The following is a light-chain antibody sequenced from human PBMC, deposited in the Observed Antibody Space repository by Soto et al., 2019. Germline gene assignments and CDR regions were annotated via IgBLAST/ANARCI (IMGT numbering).Light chain of an antibody. V-gene: IGKV3-20*01. J-gene: IGKJ1*01. CDR2: GGS. Sequence: EIVLTQSPGTVSLSPGERATLSCRASQSVGSRWLAWYQQKPGQAPRVLIYGGSNRATGIPDRFSGSGSGTDFNLTISRLEPEDFAVYYCQQYYSSRTFGQGNKVEMK. CDR3: QQYYSSRT. CDR1: QSVGSRW.